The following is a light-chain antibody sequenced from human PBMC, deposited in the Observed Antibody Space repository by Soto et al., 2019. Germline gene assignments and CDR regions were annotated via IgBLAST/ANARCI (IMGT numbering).Light chain of an antibody. Sequence: DIVLTQSPGTLSLSPGERATLSCRASQSVSSSYLAWYQQKPGQATRLLIYGASSRATGIPDRFSGSGSGTDFSLTISRLEPEDVAVYYCQQYGSSPSLTFGGGTKVEIK. CDR3: QQYGSSPSLT. CDR1: QSVSSSY. CDR2: GAS. V-gene: IGKV3-20*01. J-gene: IGKJ4*01.